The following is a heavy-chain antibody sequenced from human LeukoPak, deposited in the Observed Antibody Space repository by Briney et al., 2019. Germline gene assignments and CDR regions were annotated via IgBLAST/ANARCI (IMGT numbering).Heavy chain of an antibody. CDR3: ARQQDTTNPGY. CDR2: IYSGGNT. Sequence: GGSLRLSCAASGFTFSSYGMHWVRQAPGMGLEWVSIIYSGGNTYYADSVKGRFTISRDNSKNTLYLQMNGLRADDTAVYYCARQQDTTNPGYWGQGTLVTVSS. CDR1: GFTFSSYG. J-gene: IGHJ4*02. V-gene: IGHV3-66*04. D-gene: IGHD5-18*01.